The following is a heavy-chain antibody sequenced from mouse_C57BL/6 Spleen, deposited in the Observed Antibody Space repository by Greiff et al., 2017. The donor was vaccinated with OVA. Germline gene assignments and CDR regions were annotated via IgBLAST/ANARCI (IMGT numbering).Heavy chain of an antibody. CDR3: AREGDYSNYGAMDY. J-gene: IGHJ4*01. CDR2: IHPNSGST. D-gene: IGHD2-5*01. CDR1: GYTFTSYW. V-gene: IGHV1-64*01. Sequence: VQLQQPGAELVKPGASVKLSCKASGYTFTSYWMHWVKQRPGQGLEWIGMIHPNSGSTNYNEKFKSKATLTVDKSSSTAYMQLSSLTSEDSAVYYCAREGDYSNYGAMDYWGQGTSVTVSS.